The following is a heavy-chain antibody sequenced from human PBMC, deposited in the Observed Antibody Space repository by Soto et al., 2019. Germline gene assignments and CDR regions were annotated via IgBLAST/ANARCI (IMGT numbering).Heavy chain of an antibody. J-gene: IGHJ5*02. Sequence: SETLSLTCNVSGVSISTSYWTWIRQPPGKGLEWIGYIYHTGSTRYNPSLRSRVTMSVDTSKNQFSLRLSSVTAADTSVYYCARHPISYSDVLTGQIVYPEFNCIDPWGQGTLVTVSS. CDR1: GVSISTSY. CDR2: IYHTGST. D-gene: IGHD3-9*01. CDR3: ARHPISYSDVLTGQIVYPEFNCIDP. V-gene: IGHV4-59*08.